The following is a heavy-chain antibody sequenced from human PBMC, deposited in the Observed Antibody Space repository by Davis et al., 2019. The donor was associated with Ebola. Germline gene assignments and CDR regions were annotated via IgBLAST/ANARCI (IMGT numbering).Heavy chain of an antibody. CDR3: AKFPSDYYDSSGYISV. V-gene: IGHV3-23*01. CDR2: ISGSGGST. Sequence: PGGSLRLSCAASGFTYRSYAMSWVSQAPGKGLEWVSAISGSGGSTYYADSVKGRFTISRDNSKNTLYLQMNSLRAEDTAVYYCAKFPSDYYDSSGYISVWGQGTTVTVSS. D-gene: IGHD3-22*01. CDR1: GFTYRSYA. J-gene: IGHJ6*02.